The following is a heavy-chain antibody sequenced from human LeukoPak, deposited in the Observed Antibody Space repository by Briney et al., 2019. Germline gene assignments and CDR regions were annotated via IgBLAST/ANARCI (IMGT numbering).Heavy chain of an antibody. V-gene: IGHV4-59*01. Sequence: SETLSLTCTFSGASISNYYCRWIRQPPGKGLEWIVYIHYSEIINYNPSLRGRATMSVDTSKNQLSLKVSSVTAADTAVYYCTTILYGANGFDYWGQGTLVTVSP. J-gene: IGHJ4*02. D-gene: IGHD4/OR15-4a*01. CDR2: IHYSEII. CDR3: TTILYGANGFDY. CDR1: GASISNYY.